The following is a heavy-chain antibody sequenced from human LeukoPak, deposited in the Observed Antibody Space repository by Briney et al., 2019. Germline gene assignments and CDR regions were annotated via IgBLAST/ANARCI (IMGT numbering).Heavy chain of an antibody. J-gene: IGHJ5*02. D-gene: IGHD3-22*01. Sequence: PSETLSLTCTVSGGSISSYNWSWIRQPPGKGLEWIGYIYYSGSTNYNTSLKSRVTISVDTSKNQFSLKLSSVTAADTAVYYCARYDDSSGPNPEANWFDPWGQGTLVTVSS. V-gene: IGHV4-59*01. CDR2: IYYSGST. CDR1: GGSISSYN. CDR3: ARYDDSSGPNPEANWFDP.